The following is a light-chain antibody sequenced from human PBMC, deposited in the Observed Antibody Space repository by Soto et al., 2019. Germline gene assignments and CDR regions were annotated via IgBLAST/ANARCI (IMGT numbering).Light chain of an antibody. CDR3: AAWDDSLNAVV. CDR1: TSNLGGNT. J-gene: IGLJ2*01. CDR2: TNN. Sequence: QSVLTQPPSVSGTSGHKVSISCSGSTSNLGGNTVNWYQQLPGTAPKLLIYTNNQRPSGVPDRFSGSKSGTSASLAISGLRSEDEADFYCAAWDDSLNAVVFGGGTKLTVL. V-gene: IGLV1-44*01.